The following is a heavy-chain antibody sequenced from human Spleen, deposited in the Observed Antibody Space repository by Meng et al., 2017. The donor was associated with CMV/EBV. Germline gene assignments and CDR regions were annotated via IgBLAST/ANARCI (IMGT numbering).Heavy chain of an antibody. J-gene: IGHJ4*02. CDR2: ISTDNGNT. V-gene: IGHV1-18*01. Sequence: FMTYGVSWVRQAPRQGLEWMGWISTDNGNTNYAQRFHDRVTINTDTSTNTVYMELGSLRSDDTAVYYCARDPGGYSSGWFSNFLDYWGQGTLVTVSS. D-gene: IGHD6-13*01. CDR1: FMTYG. CDR3: ARDPGGYSSGWFSNFLDY.